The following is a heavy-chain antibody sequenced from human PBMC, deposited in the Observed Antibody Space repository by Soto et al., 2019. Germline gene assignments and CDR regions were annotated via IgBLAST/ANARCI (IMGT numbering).Heavy chain of an antibody. Sequence: GGSLRLSCLASGFTFSDFAMTWVWHVQGRGLGWVASLDGAGGSTYYAESVRGRFSISRDNSQNTLFLQMKRLTVDDTAIYYCAAPRDEYGSGVSWFTYGMDIWGQGTTVTVSS. D-gene: IGHD3-10*01. V-gene: IGHV3-23*01. CDR3: AAPRDEYGSGVSWFTYGMDI. CDR1: GFTFSDFA. CDR2: LDGAGGST. J-gene: IGHJ6*02.